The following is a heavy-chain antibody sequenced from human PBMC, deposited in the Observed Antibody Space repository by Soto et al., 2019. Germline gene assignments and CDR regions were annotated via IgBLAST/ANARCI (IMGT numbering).Heavy chain of an antibody. CDR1: GGSFSGYY. J-gene: IGHJ6*03. V-gene: IGHV4-34*01. CDR3: ARLTIFGVVSYYYYMDV. CDR2: INHSGST. D-gene: IGHD3-3*01. Sequence: SETLSLTCAVYGGSFSGYYWSWIRQPPGKGLEWIGEINHSGSTNYNPSLKSRVTISVDTSKNQFSLKLSSVTAADTAVYYCARLTIFGVVSYYYYMDVWGKGTTVTVSS.